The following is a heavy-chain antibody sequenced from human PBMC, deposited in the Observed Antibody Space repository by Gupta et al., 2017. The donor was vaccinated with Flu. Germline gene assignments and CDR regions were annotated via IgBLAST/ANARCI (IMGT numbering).Heavy chain of an antibody. CDR2: ILPVFGTV. Sequence: QVQLVQSGAEVKKPGSSVKVSCKASGGTFSSYAISWVRQAPGQGLEWMGGILPVFGTVRYEQKFQGRVTITPDKSTSTAYMELSSLRSEDTAVYYCARDDTFAGVGVRRGFDYWGQGALVTVAS. CDR3: ARDDTFAGVGVRRGFDY. D-gene: IGHD3-16*01. J-gene: IGHJ4*02. CDR1: GGTFSSYA. V-gene: IGHV1-69*06.